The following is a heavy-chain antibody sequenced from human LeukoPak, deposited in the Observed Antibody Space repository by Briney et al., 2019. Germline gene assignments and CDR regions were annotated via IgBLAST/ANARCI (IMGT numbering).Heavy chain of an antibody. CDR2: IYYSGST. D-gene: IGHD4-17*01. Sequence: SETLSLTXTVSGGSISSSSYYWGWIRQPPGKGLEWIGSIYYSGSTYYNPSLKSRVTISVDTSKNQFSLKLSSVTAADTAVYYCARQIYGDYFDYWGQGTLVTVSS. CDR3: ARQIYGDYFDY. J-gene: IGHJ4*02. CDR1: GGSISSSSYY. V-gene: IGHV4-39*01.